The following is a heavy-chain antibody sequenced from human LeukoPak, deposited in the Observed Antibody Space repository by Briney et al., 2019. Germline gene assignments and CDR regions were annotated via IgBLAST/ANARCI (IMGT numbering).Heavy chain of an antibody. CDR3: AATTTVVTGGVYYGMDV. CDR2: IVVGSGNT. D-gene: IGHD4-23*01. Sequence: GTSVKVSRKTSGFTFTSSAMQWVRQARGQRLEWIGWIVVGSGNTNYAQKFQERVTITRDMSTSTAYMELSSLRSEDTAVYYCAATTTVVTGGVYYGMDVWGQGTTVTVSS. V-gene: IGHV1-58*02. CDR1: GFTFTSSA. J-gene: IGHJ6*02.